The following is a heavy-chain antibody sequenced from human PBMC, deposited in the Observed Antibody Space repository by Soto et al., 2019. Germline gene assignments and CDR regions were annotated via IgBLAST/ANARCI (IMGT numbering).Heavy chain of an antibody. V-gene: IGHV1-2*04. D-gene: IGHD3-10*01. Sequence: ASVKLSCKASGYSFTGYYMHWVRQAPGQGLEWMGWINPNSGGTNYAQKFQGWVTMTRDTSISTAYMELSRLRSDDTAVYYCAKGLLWFGEYYFDYWGQGTLVTVSS. CDR3: AKGLLWFGEYYFDY. CDR2: INPNSGGT. J-gene: IGHJ4*02. CDR1: GYSFTGYY.